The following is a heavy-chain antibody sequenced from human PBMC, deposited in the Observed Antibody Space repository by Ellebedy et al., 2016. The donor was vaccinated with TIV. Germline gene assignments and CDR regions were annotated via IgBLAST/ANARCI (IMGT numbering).Heavy chain of an antibody. CDR2: IIPILGRP. Sequence: ASVKVSCKTSGGTFSSYGINWVRQAPGQGLEWMGRIIPILGRPDYAQNFQGRVTIYADKSTGTPYLELNTLRSEDTGVYYCATDSRYSYGYRFNFWGQGTLVIVSS. CDR1: GGTFSSYG. CDR3: ATDSRYSYGYRFNF. D-gene: IGHD5-18*01. V-gene: IGHV1-69*04. J-gene: IGHJ4*02.